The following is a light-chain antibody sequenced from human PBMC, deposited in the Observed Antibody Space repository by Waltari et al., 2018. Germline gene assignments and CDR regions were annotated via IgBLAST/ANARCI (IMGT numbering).Light chain of an antibody. J-gene: IGKJ5*01. CDR3: QQRSNWPIT. CDR1: QRIGSS. Sequence: DIQMTQSPSSVSASIGDRVTITCRASQRIGSSLAWYQQKPGIAPKILIYAASTLQGGVPSRFSGSGSETDFSLTISSLEPEDFAVYYCQQRSNWPITFGQGTRLEIK. V-gene: IGKV1-12*01. CDR2: AAS.